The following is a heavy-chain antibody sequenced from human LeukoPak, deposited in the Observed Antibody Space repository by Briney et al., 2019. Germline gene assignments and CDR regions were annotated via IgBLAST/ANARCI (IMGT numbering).Heavy chain of an antibody. CDR2: IYHSGST. V-gene: IGHV4-38-2*01. CDR1: GYSISSGYY. J-gene: IGHJ6*03. D-gene: IGHD2-2*02. CDR3: ARTCSSTSCYKFGYYYYYMDV. Sequence: SETLSLTCAVSGYSISSGYYWGWIRQPPGKGLEWIGSIYHSGSTYYNPSLKSRVTISVDTSKNQFSLKLSSVTAADTAVYYCARTCSSTSCYKFGYYYYYMDVWGKGTTVTVSS.